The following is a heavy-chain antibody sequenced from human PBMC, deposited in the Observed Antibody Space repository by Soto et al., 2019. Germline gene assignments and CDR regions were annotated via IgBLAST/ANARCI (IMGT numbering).Heavy chain of an antibody. D-gene: IGHD6-19*01. CDR2: IYPGDSDT. CDR3: ARHSRRRSGWYAEY. J-gene: IGHJ4*02. CDR1: GYGFTGYW. Sequence: VESLKISCKASGYGFTGYWIGWVRQLPGKGLEWMGTIYPGDSDTRYSPSFQGQVTISADKSITTAYLQWSSLKASDTAMYYCARHSRRRSGWYAEYWGQGNTVTVSS. V-gene: IGHV5-51*01.